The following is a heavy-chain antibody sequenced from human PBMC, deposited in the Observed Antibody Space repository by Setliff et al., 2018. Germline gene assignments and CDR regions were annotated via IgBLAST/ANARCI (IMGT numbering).Heavy chain of an antibody. CDR1: GGSISSGSYY. CDR3: ARLRLNWFDP. V-gene: IGHV4-61*09. D-gene: IGHD4-17*01. J-gene: IGHJ5*02. Sequence: SETLSLTCTVSGGSISSGSYYWSWIRQPAGKGLEWIGHIYTSGSTYYNPSLKSRVTISVDTSKNQFSLKLSSVTAADTAVYYCARLRLNWFDPWGQGTLVTVSS. CDR2: IYTSGST.